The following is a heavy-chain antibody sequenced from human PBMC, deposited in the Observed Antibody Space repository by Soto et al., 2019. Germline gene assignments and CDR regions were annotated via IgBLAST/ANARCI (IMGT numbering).Heavy chain of an antibody. CDR1: RFTFSNYA. D-gene: IGHD2-2*01. J-gene: IGHJ5*02. Sequence: GSLRLSCAASRFTFSNYAMSWVRQAPGKGLEWVSSISGSDDSTYYADSVRGRFTISRDNSKNTLYLQMNSLRAEDTAVYYCARDQSPYQLLSPNWFDPWGQGILLTVSS. CDR2: ISGSDDST. V-gene: IGHV3-23*01. CDR3: ARDQSPYQLLSPNWFDP.